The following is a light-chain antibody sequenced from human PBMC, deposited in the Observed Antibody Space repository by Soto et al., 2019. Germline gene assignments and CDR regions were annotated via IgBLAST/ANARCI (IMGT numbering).Light chain of an antibody. J-gene: IGLJ3*02. CDR3: TAWDDNVNGWL. CDR1: SSNIEDNS. V-gene: IGLV1-44*01. CDR2: NDY. Sequence: QSVLTQPPSESGTAGQRVTISCSGSSSNIEDNSVSWYQRLPGTAPKLLIYNDYERPSGVPDRFSGSKSGTSASLAISGLQSEDDGDYYCTAWDDNVNGWLFGGGIKLTVL.